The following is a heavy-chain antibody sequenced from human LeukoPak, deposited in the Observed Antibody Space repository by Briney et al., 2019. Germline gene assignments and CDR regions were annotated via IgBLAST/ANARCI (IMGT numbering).Heavy chain of an antibody. D-gene: IGHD2-15*01. J-gene: IGHJ4*02. CDR2: ISSSSSYI. V-gene: IGHV3-21*01. Sequence: GGSLRLSCADSGFTFSSYSMNWVRQAPGKGLEWVSSISSSSSYIYYADSVKGRFTISRDNAKNSLYLQMNSLRAEDTAVYYCARVCSGGSCYSVGYWGQGTLVTVSS. CDR3: ARVCSGGSCYSVGY. CDR1: GFTFSSYS.